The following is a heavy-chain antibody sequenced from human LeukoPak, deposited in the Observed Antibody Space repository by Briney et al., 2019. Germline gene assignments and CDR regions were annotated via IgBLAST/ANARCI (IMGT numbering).Heavy chain of an antibody. Sequence: SETLSLTCTVSGGSISTFNHYWGWIRQPPGKGLEWIGSIYYSGTTYYNPSLKSRVTISVDTSNNQFSLKLTSVTAADTAMFYCARQMLGSDIFNIWGQGTMVTVSS. CDR1: GGSISTFNHY. D-gene: IGHD3-10*02. J-gene: IGHJ3*02. CDR3: ARQMLGSDIFNI. CDR2: IYYSGTT. V-gene: IGHV4-39*01.